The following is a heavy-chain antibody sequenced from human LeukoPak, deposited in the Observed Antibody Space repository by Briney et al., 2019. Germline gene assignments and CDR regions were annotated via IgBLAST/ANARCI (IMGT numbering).Heavy chain of an antibody. V-gene: IGHV4-34*01. J-gene: IGHJ3*02. CDR1: GGSFSGYY. D-gene: IGHD3-22*01. Sequence: SETLSLTCAVYGGSFSGYYWSWIRQPPGKGLEWIGEINHSGSTNYNPSLKSRVTISVDTSKNQFSLKLSSVTAADTAVYYCARADDSSGYYPFDIWGRGTMVTVSS. CDR2: INHSGST. CDR3: ARADDSSGYYPFDI.